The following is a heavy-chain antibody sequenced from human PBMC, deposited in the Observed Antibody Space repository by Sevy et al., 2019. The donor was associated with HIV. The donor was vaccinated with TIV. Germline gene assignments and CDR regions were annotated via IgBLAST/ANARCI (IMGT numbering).Heavy chain of an antibody. CDR3: ANGRIIMIVVVVDFDY. CDR1: GFTFDDYA. CDR2: ISWSSGSI. J-gene: IGHJ4*02. D-gene: IGHD3-22*01. Sequence: GGSLRLSCAASGFTFDDYAMHWVRQAPGKGLEWVSGISWSSGSIGYADSVKGRFTISRDNAKNSLYLQMNSLRAEDTALYYCANGRIIMIVVVVDFDYWGQGTLVTVSS. V-gene: IGHV3-9*01.